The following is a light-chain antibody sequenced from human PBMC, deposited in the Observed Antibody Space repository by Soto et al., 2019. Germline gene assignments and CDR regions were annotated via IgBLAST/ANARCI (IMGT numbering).Light chain of an antibody. Sequence: DIQMTQSPSTLSASVGDRVTITCRASQSISSWLGWYQQKPGKAPKLLIYKASSLEGGVPSRFSGSGSGTEFTLTITSLQPDDFATYYCQQYYLYPLTFGGGTKVEIK. CDR3: QQYYLYPLT. CDR2: KAS. J-gene: IGKJ4*01. V-gene: IGKV1-5*03. CDR1: QSISSW.